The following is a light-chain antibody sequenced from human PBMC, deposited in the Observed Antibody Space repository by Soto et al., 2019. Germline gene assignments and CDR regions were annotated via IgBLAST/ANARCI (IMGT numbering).Light chain of an antibody. CDR3: MQTLQTPLA. Sequence: DIVMTQSPLSLPVTPGEPASISCRSSQSLLHNNGYNYLDWYLQKPGQSPQLLIYLGSNRASGVPDRFSGSGSGTDFTLTISRVEAEDVGVYYCMQTLQTPLAFGGGTKVEIK. V-gene: IGKV2-28*01. CDR1: QSLLHNNGYNY. J-gene: IGKJ4*01. CDR2: LGS.